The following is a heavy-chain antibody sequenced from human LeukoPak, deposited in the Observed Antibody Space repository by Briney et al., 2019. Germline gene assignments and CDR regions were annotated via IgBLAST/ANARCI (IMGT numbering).Heavy chain of an antibody. Sequence: SSVNVSCMASGGTFSSYAISWVRQAPGQGLEWMGRIIPILGIANYAQKFQGRVTITADKSTSTAYMELSSLRSEDTAVYYCARDRHYDSSGYYHKSYFDYWGQGTLVTVSS. CDR1: GGTFSSYA. CDR2: IIPILGIA. D-gene: IGHD3-22*01. V-gene: IGHV1-69*04. CDR3: ARDRHYDSSGYYHKSYFDY. J-gene: IGHJ4*02.